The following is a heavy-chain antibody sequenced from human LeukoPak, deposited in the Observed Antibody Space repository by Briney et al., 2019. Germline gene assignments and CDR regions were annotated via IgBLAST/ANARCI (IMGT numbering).Heavy chain of an antibody. CDR3: AKVRGYSGYVHPYYYYYGMDV. J-gene: IGHJ6*02. Sequence: GGSLRLSCAASGFTFSSYGMHWVRQAPGKGLEWVAVISYDGSNKYYADSVKGRFTISRDNSKNTLYLQMNSLRAEDTAVYYCAKVRGYSGYVHPYYYYYGMDVWGQGTTVTVSS. D-gene: IGHD5-12*01. CDR2: ISYDGSNK. CDR1: GFTFSSYG. V-gene: IGHV3-30*18.